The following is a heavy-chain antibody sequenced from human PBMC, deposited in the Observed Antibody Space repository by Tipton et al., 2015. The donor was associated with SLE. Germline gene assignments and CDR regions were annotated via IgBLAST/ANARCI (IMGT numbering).Heavy chain of an antibody. D-gene: IGHD6-13*01. J-gene: IGHJ4*02. CDR2: IYYSGST. CDR1: GGSISSYY. Sequence: TLSLTCTVSGGSISSYYWSWIRQPPGKGLEWIGYIYYSGSTNYNPSLKSRVTISVDTSKNQFSLKLSSVTAADTAVYYCARGAAAAGTSFDYWGQGTLVTVSS. CDR3: ARGAAAAGTSFDY. V-gene: IGHV4-59*12.